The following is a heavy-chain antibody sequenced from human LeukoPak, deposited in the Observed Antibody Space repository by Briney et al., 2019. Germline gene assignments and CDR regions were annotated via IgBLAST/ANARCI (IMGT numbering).Heavy chain of an antibody. Sequence: GASVKVSCKASGYTFNSSYMHWVRQAPGQGLEWMGIINPSDDSTRYAQKFQGRVTMTKDTSTSTAYMELRSLRSDDTAVYYCARYKSNYYDSSGYYGLGYWGQGTLVTVSS. D-gene: IGHD3-22*01. CDR1: GYTFNSSY. J-gene: IGHJ4*02. V-gene: IGHV1-46*02. CDR2: INPSDDST. CDR3: ARYKSNYYDSSGYYGLGY.